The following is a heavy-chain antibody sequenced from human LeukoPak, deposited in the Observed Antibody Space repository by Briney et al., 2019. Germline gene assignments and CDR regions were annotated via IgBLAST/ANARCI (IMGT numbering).Heavy chain of an antibody. CDR1: GFTFGSYA. CDR3: ARDPNGDYIGAFDM. J-gene: IGHJ3*02. V-gene: IGHV3-23*01. D-gene: IGHD4-17*01. Sequence: GGSLSLSCAASGFTFGSYAMSWVRQAPGKGPEWVSAIRGGGTSEFYADSVKGRFRISRDNSKDTLFLQMNSLRAEDTAVYYCARDPNGDYIGAFDMWGPGTMVTVSS. CDR2: IRGGGTSE.